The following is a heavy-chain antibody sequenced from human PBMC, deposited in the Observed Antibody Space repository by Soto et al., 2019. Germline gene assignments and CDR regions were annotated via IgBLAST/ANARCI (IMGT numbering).Heavy chain of an antibody. CDR1: GGTFSRNA. CDR3: DQTLGLAVAGPGRFDL. V-gene: IGHV1-69*12. J-gene: IGHJ2*01. D-gene: IGHD6-19*01. Sequence: QVQLVQSGAEVKKYGSSVKVSCKASGGTFSRNAISWVRQAPGQGLEWMGGITPMFGTANYAQRFQGRVTIPADESTSTAYMQLSSLRSDDTAVYYCDQTLGLAVAGPGRFDLWGRGTLVTVSS. CDR2: ITPMFGTA.